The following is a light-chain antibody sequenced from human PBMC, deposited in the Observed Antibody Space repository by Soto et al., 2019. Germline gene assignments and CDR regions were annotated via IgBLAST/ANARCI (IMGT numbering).Light chain of an antibody. CDR2: GPS. CDR3: QQYGTSPWT. CDR1: QSVSSNY. J-gene: IGKJ1*01. Sequence: EIVLTQSPGTLSLSPGETATLSCRASQSVSSNYLAWYQQKPGQAPRPLTYGPSSRATGIPDRFSGSGSGTDFTLTISRLEPEDFAVYYCQQYGTSPWTFGQGTKVEIK. V-gene: IGKV3-20*01.